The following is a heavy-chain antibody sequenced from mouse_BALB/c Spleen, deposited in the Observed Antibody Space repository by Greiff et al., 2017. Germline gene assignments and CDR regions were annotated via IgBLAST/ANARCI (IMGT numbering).Heavy chain of an antibody. V-gene: IGHV7-3*02. CDR1: GFTFTAYY. Sequence: DVMLVESGGGLVQPGGSLRLSCATSGFTFTAYYMRWVRQPPGKALAWLGFIRNKANGYTTEYSASVKGRFTISRDNSQSILDLQMNTLRAEDSATYYCARDEDYAMDYWGQGTSVSVSS. J-gene: IGHJ4*01. CDR3: ARDEDYAMDY. CDR2: IRNKANGYTT.